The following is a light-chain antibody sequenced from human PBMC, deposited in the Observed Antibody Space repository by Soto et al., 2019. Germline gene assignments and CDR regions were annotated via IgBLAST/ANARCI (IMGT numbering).Light chain of an antibody. CDR3: QQYDNDSWT. CDR1: QSISSW. Sequence: DIKMTQSPSTLSASVGDRVIITCRASQSISSWLAWYQQKPGKAPNLLIYTASTLKSGVPSRFSGSGSGTEFTLTISSLQPDDFATYYCQQYDNDSWTFGQGTKVEIK. V-gene: IGKV1-5*03. CDR2: TAS. J-gene: IGKJ1*01.